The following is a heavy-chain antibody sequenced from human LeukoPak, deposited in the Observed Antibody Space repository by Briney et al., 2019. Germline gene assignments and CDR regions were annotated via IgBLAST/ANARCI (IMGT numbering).Heavy chain of an antibody. CDR1: GFTFRNYV. Sequence: GALRLSCAASGFTFRNYVIHWVRQAPGKGLEWVAVTSSDLNVKLYADSVKGRFTISRDNSRSTLYLQMNSLRPEDTAIYYCAREGYYGSGSPPSLYFDYWGQGALVTVSS. J-gene: IGHJ4*02. CDR3: AREGYYGSGSPPSLYFDY. D-gene: IGHD3-10*01. V-gene: IGHV3-30-3*01. CDR2: TSSDLNVK.